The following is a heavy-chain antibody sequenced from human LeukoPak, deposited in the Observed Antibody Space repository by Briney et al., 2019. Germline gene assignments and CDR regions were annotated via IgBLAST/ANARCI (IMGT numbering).Heavy chain of an antibody. J-gene: IGHJ3*02. D-gene: IGHD7-27*01. V-gene: IGHV3-21*01. CDR1: GFTFSSYS. CDR3: ARGTGDLYAFDI. CDR2: ISSSSSYI. Sequence: PGGSLRLSCAASGFTFSSYSMNWVRQAPGKGLEWVSSISSSSSYIYYADSVKGRFTISRDNAKNSLYLQMNSLRAEDTAVYYCARGTGDLYAFDIWGQGTMVTVSS.